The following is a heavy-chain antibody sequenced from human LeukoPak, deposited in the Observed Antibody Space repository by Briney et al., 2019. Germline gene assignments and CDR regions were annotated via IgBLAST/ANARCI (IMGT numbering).Heavy chain of an antibody. CDR3: ARGDSYGSYFDY. D-gene: IGHD5-18*01. J-gene: IGHJ4*02. Sequence: ASVKVSCKASGYTVTSYYMHWVRQAPGQGLEWMGWMNPNSGNTGYAQKFQGRVTMTRDTSTSTVYMELSSLRSEDTAVYYCARGDSYGSYFDYWGQGTLVTVSS. CDR1: GYTVTSYY. V-gene: IGHV1-46*01. CDR2: MNPNSGNT.